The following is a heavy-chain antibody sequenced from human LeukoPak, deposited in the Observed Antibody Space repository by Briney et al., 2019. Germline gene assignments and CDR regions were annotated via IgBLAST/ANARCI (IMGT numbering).Heavy chain of an antibody. Sequence: ASVKVSCKASGYTFTSYGISWVRQAPGQGLEWMGWISAYNGNTNYAQKLQGRVTMTTDTSTCTAYMELRSLRSDDTAVYYCARDQIAVAGTNWFDPWGQGTLVTVSS. V-gene: IGHV1-18*01. CDR2: ISAYNGNT. J-gene: IGHJ5*02. CDR1: GYTFTSYG. CDR3: ARDQIAVAGTNWFDP. D-gene: IGHD6-19*01.